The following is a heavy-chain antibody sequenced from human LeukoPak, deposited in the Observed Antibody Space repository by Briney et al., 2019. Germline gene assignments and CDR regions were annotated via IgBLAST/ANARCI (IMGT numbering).Heavy chain of an antibody. D-gene: IGHD6-6*01. CDR2: ISYDGSNK. V-gene: IGHV3-30-3*01. CDR1: GFTFSSYA. CDR3: ASSKSSSAYN. Sequence: PGGSLRLPCAASGFTFSSYAMHWVRQAPGKGLEWVAVISYDGSNKYYADSVKGRFTISRDNSKNTLYLQMNSLRAEDTAVYYCASSKSSSAYNWGQGTLVTVSS. J-gene: IGHJ4*02.